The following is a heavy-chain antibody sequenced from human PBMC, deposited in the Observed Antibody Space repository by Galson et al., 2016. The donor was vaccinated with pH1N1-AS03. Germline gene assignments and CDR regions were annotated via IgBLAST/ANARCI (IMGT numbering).Heavy chain of an antibody. V-gene: IGHV1-2*02. D-gene: IGHD3-22*01. Sequence: ASGYTFTGYYMHWVRQAPGQGLEWMGWINPNSGGTNYAQKFQGRVTMTRDTSISTAYMELSRLRSGDTAVYYCARSHPAFDSSGYYYDYWGQGTLVTVSS. J-gene: IGHJ4*02. CDR3: ARSHPAFDSSGYYYDY. CDR2: INPNSGGT. CDR1: GYTFTGYY.